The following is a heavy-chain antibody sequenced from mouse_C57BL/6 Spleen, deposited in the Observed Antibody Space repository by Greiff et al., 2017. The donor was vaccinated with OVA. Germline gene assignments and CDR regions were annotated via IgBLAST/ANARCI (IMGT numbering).Heavy chain of an antibody. CDR3: ARSGLPYYYAMDY. V-gene: IGHV1-80*01. D-gene: IGHD2-4*01. Sequence: VKLQESGAELVKPGASVKISCKASGYAFSSYWMNWVKQRPGKGLEWIGQIYPGDGDTNYNGKFKGKATLTADKSSSTAYMQLSSLTSEDSAVYFCARSGLPYYYAMDYWGQGTSVTVSS. CDR2: IYPGDGDT. CDR1: GYAFSSYW. J-gene: IGHJ4*01.